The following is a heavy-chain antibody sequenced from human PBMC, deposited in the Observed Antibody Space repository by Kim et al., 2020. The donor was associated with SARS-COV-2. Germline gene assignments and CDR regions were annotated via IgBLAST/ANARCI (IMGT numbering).Heavy chain of an antibody. V-gene: IGHV3-66*01. CDR1: GFTVSSNY. Sequence: GGSLRLSCAASGFTVSSNYMSWVRQAPGKGLEWVSVIYSGGSTYYADSVKGRFTISRDNSKNTLYLQMNSLRAEDTAVYYCARDRTATIFGGYYMDVWDKGTTVTVSS. CDR3: ARDRTATIFGGYYMDV. J-gene: IGHJ6*03. CDR2: IYSGGST. D-gene: IGHD3-3*01.